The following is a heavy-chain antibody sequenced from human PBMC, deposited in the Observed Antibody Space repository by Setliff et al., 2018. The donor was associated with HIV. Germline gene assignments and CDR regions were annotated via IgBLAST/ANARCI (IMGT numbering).Heavy chain of an antibody. Sequence: SETLSLTCAVYGGSFSNYYWSWIRQPPGKGLEWIGEINHRGSTNYNPSLKSRVSISVDTSRNQFSLKLSPVTAADMAVYYCARCRGTLYYFDYWGQGTPVTSPQ. V-gene: IGHV4-34*01. CDR1: GGSFSNYY. CDR3: ARCRGTLYYFDY. CDR2: INHRGST. J-gene: IGHJ4*02. D-gene: IGHD1-1*01.